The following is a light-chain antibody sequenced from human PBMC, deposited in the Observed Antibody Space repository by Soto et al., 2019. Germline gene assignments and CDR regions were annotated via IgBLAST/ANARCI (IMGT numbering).Light chain of an antibody. V-gene: IGLV1-47*01. CDR2: RNN. CDR1: SSNIGSNY. CDR3: ATWDDSLSGPV. Sequence: QSVLTQPPSASGTPGQRVTISCSGSSSNIGSNYVYWYQQFPGTAPKLLIYRNNQRPSGVPVRFSGSTSGTSASLAISGLRSEDEADYYCATWDDSLSGPVFGGGTKLTVL. J-gene: IGLJ2*01.